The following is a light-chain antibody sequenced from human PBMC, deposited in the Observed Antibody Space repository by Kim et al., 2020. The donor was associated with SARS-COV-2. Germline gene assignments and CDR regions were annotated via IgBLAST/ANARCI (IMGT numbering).Light chain of an antibody. CDR2: QDS. J-gene: IGLJ1*01. CDR3: QAWDSSIGVYV. Sequence: SYELTQPPSVSVSPGQTASITCSVDKLGNKFVCWYQQKAGQSPVVVMYQDSKRPSGIPERFSGSNSGNTATLTISGTQAMDEADYYCQAWDSSIGVYVFGPGTKVTVL. V-gene: IGLV3-1*01. CDR1: KLGNKF.